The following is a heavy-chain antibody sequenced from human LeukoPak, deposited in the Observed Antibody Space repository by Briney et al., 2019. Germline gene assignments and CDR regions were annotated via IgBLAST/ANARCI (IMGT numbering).Heavy chain of an antibody. J-gene: IGHJ4*02. Sequence: GESLKISCKGSGYIFTTYWIGLVRQMPGKGLEWMGIIYPGDSDTRYSPSFQGQVTISADKSISTAYLQWSSLKASDTAMYYCARGPAAAGIYYWGQGTLVTVSS. V-gene: IGHV5-51*01. CDR3: ARGPAAAGIYY. D-gene: IGHD6-13*01. CDR2: IYPGDSDT. CDR1: GYIFTTYW.